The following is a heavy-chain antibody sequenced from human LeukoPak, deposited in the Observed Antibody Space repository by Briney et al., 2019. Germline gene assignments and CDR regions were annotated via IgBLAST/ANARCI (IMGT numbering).Heavy chain of an antibody. Sequence: ASVKVSCKASGYTFSNYGVSWVRQAPGQGLEWMGWITAYNGNTKYPQKFQGRVTMTTDTSTSTAYMELRSLRSDDTAVYYCARGEGYCDYWGQGTLVTVSS. CDR3: ARGEGYCDY. CDR2: ITAYNGNT. CDR1: GYTFSNYG. J-gene: IGHJ4*02. V-gene: IGHV1-18*01.